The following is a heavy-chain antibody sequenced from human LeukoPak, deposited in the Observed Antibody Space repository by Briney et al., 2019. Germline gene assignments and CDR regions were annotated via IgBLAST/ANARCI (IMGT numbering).Heavy chain of an antibody. Sequence: GASVKVSCKASGYTFTSYYIHWVRQAPGQGLEWMGTINPSGGGASHAQKFQGRVTMTRDMSTTTVYMELSSLRSEDTAVYYCARDPGVPGYYYYYMGVWGKGTTVTVSS. CDR3: ARDPGVPGYYYYYMGV. J-gene: IGHJ6*03. CDR2: INPSGGGA. CDR1: GYTFTSYY. D-gene: IGHD1-14*01. V-gene: IGHV1-46*01.